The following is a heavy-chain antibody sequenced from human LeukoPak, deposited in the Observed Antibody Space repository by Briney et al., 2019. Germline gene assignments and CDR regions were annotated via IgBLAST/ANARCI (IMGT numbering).Heavy chain of an antibody. D-gene: IGHD4-23*01. CDR2: IIPIFGTA. CDR3: ARVLHGGNLRNTWYFDL. CDR1: GGTFSSYA. Sequence: SVKVSCKASGGTFSSYAISWVRQAPGQGLEWMGGIIPIFGTANYAQKFQGRVTITADESTSTAYMELSSLRAEDTAVYYCARVLHGGNLRNTWYFDLWGRGTLVTVSS. V-gene: IGHV1-69*13. J-gene: IGHJ2*01.